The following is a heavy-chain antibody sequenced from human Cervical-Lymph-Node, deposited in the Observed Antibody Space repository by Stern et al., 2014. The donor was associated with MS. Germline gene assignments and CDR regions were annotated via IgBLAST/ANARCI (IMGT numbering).Heavy chain of an antibody. D-gene: IGHD3-3*01. Sequence: EVQLVQSGGGLVQPGRSLRLSCAASGFTFDDYAMHWVRQAPGKGLEWVSGISWNSGSIGYADSVKGRFTISRDNAKNSLYLQMNSLRAEDTALYYCAKDTWYYDFWSGYYTDWGQGTLVTVSS. CDR1: GFTFDDYA. CDR3: AKDTWYYDFWSGYYTD. J-gene: IGHJ4*02. V-gene: IGHV3-9*01. CDR2: ISWNSGSI.